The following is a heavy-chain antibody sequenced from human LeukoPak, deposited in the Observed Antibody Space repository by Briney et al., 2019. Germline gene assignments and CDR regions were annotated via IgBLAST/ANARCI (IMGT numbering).Heavy chain of an antibody. CDR2: IYYSGST. V-gene: IGHV4-39*07. CDR1: GGSISNSIYH. CDR3: ARETRTNYDS. D-gene: IGHD3-22*01. Sequence: PSETLSLTCTVSGGSISNSIYHWGWVRQPPGKGLEWIGSIYYSGSTYYNPSLKSRITLSVDKSKNQFSLNLSSVTAADTAVYYCARETRTNYDSWGQGTLVTVSS. J-gene: IGHJ4*02.